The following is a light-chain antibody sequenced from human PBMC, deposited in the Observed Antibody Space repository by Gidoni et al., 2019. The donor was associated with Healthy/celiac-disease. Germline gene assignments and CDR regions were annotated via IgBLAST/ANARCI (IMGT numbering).Light chain of an antibody. CDR3: QQYNSYPWT. CDR2: KAS. V-gene: IGKV1-5*03. J-gene: IGKJ1*01. CDR1: QSISSW. Sequence: DIQMTQSPSTLSASVGDRFPITCRASQSISSWLAWYQQKPGKAPKLLIYKASSLESGVPSRFSCSGAGTEFTPTISSLQPDDFATYYCQQYNSYPWTFGQGTKVEIK.